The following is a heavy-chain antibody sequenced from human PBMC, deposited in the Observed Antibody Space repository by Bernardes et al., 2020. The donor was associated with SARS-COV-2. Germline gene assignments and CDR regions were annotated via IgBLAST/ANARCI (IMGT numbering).Heavy chain of an antibody. Sequence: WGSLRLSCAASGFTFSDCSMSGVRQATGKGLEWLSYISSAISMIQYADSVKGRFTISRDNAKNSLSLQMNSLRDDDTAVYYCARGGNTKCPGFDYWGQGTRLTVSS. CDR1: GFTFSDCS. D-gene: IGHD4-4*01. CDR3: ARGGNTKCPGFDY. J-gene: IGHJ4*02. CDR2: ISSAISMI. V-gene: IGHV3-48*02.